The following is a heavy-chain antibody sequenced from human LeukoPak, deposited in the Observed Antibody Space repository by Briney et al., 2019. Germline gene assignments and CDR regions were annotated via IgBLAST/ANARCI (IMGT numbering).Heavy chain of an antibody. V-gene: IGHV3-23*01. CDR3: AKDSGDGYTAYYFDY. D-gene: IGHD5-24*01. Sequence: GGSLRLSCAASGFTFSTYAMSWVRQAPGKGLEGVSDISGSGGDTYYADSVKGRFTISRDNSKNMLYLQMNSLRAEDTAVYYCAKDSGDGYTAYYFDYWGQGTLVTVSS. CDR1: GFTFSTYA. J-gene: IGHJ4*02. CDR2: ISGSGGDT.